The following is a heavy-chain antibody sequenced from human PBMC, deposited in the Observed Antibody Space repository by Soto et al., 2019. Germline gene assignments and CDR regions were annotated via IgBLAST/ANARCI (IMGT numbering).Heavy chain of an antibody. CDR3: AKKGGFDYGYPIDY. CDR1: GFTFIPYA. Sequence: GGSLRLSCAASGFTFIPYAMSWVLQAPWKGLEWVSSISDSGGSTYCADSVKGRFTISRDDSKTTLYLQMHSLRADDTAVYYCAKKGGFDYGYPIDYWGHGTLVTVSS. V-gene: IGHV3-23*01. J-gene: IGHJ4*01. CDR2: ISDSGGST. D-gene: IGHD5-18*01.